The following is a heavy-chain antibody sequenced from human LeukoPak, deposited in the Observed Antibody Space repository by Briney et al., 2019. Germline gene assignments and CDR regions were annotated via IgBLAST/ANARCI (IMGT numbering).Heavy chain of an antibody. J-gene: IGHJ4*02. V-gene: IGHV2-5*02. Sequence: SGPTLVKPTQTLTLTCTFSGFSLSTSGVGVGWIRQPPGRALEWLALIYWDDDKRYSPSLKSRLTITKDTSKNQVVLTMTNMDPVDTATYYCARLSEWYYYDSSGYYPYYFDYWGQGTLVTVSS. D-gene: IGHD3-22*01. CDR1: GFSLSTSGVG. CDR2: IYWDDDK. CDR3: ARLSEWYYYDSSGYYPYYFDY.